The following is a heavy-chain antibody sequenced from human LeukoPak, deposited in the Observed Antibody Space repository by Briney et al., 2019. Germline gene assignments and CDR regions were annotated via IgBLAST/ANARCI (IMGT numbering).Heavy chain of an antibody. D-gene: IGHD2-15*01. CDR3: ARPLGYCSDSRCPQSWFDP. Sequence: AETLSLTCAVSGGSFSGYYWTWIRQPPGKGLEWIGEINHSGRTNYNPSLKSRVIISVDTSKNQFSLKLNSVTAADTAVYYCARPLGYCSDSRCPQSWFDPWGQGTLVTVSS. CDR2: INHSGRT. J-gene: IGHJ5*02. V-gene: IGHV4-34*01. CDR1: GGSFSGYY.